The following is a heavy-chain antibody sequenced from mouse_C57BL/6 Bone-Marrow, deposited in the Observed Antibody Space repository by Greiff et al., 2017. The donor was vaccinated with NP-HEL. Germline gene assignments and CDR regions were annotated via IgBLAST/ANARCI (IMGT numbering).Heavy chain of an antibody. Sequence: EVMLVESGEGLVKPGGSLKLSCAASGFTFSSYAMSWVRQTPEKRLEWVAYISSGGDYIYYADTVKGRFTISRDNARNTLYLQMSSLKSEDTAMYYWTRDLDYGSSLDWFAYWGQGTLVTVSA. CDR3: TRDLDYGSSLDWFAY. J-gene: IGHJ3*01. D-gene: IGHD1-1*01. CDR2: ISSGGDYI. CDR1: GFTFSSYA. V-gene: IGHV5-9-1*02.